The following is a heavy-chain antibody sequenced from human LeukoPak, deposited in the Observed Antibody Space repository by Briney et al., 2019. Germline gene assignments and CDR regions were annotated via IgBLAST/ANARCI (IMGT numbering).Heavy chain of an antibody. V-gene: IGHV4-39*07. D-gene: IGHD6-13*01. CDR2: IYSNGAT. CDR3: ARYSSSQIREGNWFDP. J-gene: IGHJ5*02. CDR1: GGSISSSNYY. Sequence: SETLSLTCTVSGGSISSSNYYWGWIRQPPGKGLEWIGSIYSNGATYFNPSLKSRLTISVDTSKNQFSLNLASVTAADTAVYYCARYSSSQIREGNWFDPWGQGTLVTVSS.